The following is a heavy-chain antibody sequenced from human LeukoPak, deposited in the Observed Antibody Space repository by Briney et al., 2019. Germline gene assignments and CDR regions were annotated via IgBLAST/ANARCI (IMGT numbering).Heavy chain of an antibody. D-gene: IGHD1-26*01. CDR3: AREFFNREGGTTVLDY. Sequence: GGSLRLSCAASGFTFSSTSMNWVRQAPGKGLEWVSSISSGSSYIFYADSVKGRFTISRDNAKNSLYLQMNSLRAEDTAVYYCAREFFNREGGTTVLDYWGQGTLVTVSS. J-gene: IGHJ4*02. CDR2: ISSGSSYI. CDR1: GFTFSSTS. V-gene: IGHV3-21*01.